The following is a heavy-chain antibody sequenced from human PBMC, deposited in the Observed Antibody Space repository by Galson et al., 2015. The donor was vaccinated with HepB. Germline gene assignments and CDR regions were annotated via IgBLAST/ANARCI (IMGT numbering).Heavy chain of an antibody. Sequence: SLRLSCAASGFTFSNYWMHWVRQAPGKGLVWVSRINSGVSSTSYADSVKGRFTISRDNAKNTLYLQMNSLRAEDTAVYYCARAGWYDSIRNHYGMDVWGRGTTVTVFS. D-gene: IGHD3-22*01. J-gene: IGHJ6*02. CDR1: GFTFSNYW. CDR2: INSGVSST. V-gene: IGHV3-74*01. CDR3: ARAGWYDSIRNHYGMDV.